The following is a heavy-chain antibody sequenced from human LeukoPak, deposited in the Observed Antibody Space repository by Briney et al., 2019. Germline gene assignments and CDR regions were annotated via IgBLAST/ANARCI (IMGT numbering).Heavy chain of an antibody. Sequence: SETLSLTCTVSGGSVTSTTYSWGWVRQPPGKGLEWVGVVHYNGATYYDPSLKSRVTMPIYTSENQFSLKVTSVTAADTAVYYCARRRVAATAGWFDPWGQGTLVTVSS. D-gene: IGHD2-15*01. CDR1: GGSVTSTTYS. J-gene: IGHJ5*02. V-gene: IGHV4-39*01. CDR3: ARRRVAATAGWFDP. CDR2: VHYNGAT.